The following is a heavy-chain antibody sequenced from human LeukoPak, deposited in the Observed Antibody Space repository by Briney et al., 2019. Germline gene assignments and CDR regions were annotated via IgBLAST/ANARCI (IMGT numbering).Heavy chain of an antibody. D-gene: IGHD5-24*01. CDR3: AASTSRGGLATTRDDAFDI. V-gene: IGHV5-51*01. CDR2: IYPGDSDT. CDR1: GYSFTNYW. Sequence: GESLQISCKGSGYSFTNYWIGWVRRMPGKCLEWMGIIYPGDSDTRYSPSFQGQVTISADKSISTAYLQWSSLKASDTAIYYCAASTSRGGLATTRDDAFDIWGQGTMVTVSS. J-gene: IGHJ3*02.